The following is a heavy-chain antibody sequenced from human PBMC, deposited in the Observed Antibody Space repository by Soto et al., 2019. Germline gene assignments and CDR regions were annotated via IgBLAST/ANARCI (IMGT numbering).Heavy chain of an antibody. D-gene: IGHD2-15*01. V-gene: IGHV3-7*04. J-gene: IGHJ4*02. Sequence: EVPLVESGGGLVQPGGSLTLSCAASGFRFSNSWMSWVRQTPVKGLEWVANRKEDGSEKSYVDSVKGRFTISRDNTKTSLYLQMNSLRAEDTAVYYCAKDGAGYYWGQGTLVTVS. CDR2: RKEDGSEK. CDR3: AKDGAGYY. CDR1: GFRFSNSW.